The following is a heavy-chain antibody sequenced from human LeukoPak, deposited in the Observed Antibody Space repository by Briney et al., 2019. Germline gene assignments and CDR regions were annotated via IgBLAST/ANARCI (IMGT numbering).Heavy chain of an antibody. CDR1: GYTFTGYG. V-gene: IGHV1-18*01. Sequence: ASVKVSCKASGYTFTGYGISWVRQAPGQGLEWMGWISAYNGNINYAQKLQGRVTMTTDTSTSTSYMELRSLRSDDTAVYYCARGKDYYDSSGYYFDYWGQGTLVTVSA. D-gene: IGHD3-22*01. CDR3: ARGKDYYDSSGYYFDY. CDR2: ISAYNGNI. J-gene: IGHJ4*02.